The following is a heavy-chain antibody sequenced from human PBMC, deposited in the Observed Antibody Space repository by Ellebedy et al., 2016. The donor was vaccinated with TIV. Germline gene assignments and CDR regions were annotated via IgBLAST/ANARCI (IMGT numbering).Heavy chain of an antibody. Sequence: AASVKVSCKTSGYSFTGYYIHWVRQAPGQGPEWMGWIHPNTGDAIYAQKFQGRVTMTRDTSISTAYMEVSSLRSDDPALYYCARSASGYYASLDYWGQGTLVTVSS. V-gene: IGHV1-2*02. D-gene: IGHD3-22*01. CDR2: IHPNTGDA. CDR1: GYSFTGYY. CDR3: ARSASGYYASLDY. J-gene: IGHJ4*02.